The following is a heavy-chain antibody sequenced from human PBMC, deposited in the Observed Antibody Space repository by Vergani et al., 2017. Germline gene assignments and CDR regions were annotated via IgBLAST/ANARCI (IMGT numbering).Heavy chain of an antibody. J-gene: IGHJ5*02. Sequence: QVQLQESGPGLVKPSETLSLTCTVSGYSISSGYYWGWIRQPPGKGLEWIGSIYHSGSTYYNPSLKSRVTISVDTSKNQFSLKLSSVTAADTAVYYCARDIGDLGESNENXFDPWGQGTLVTVSS. D-gene: IGHD3-10*01. CDR2: IYHSGST. CDR1: GYSISSGYY. CDR3: ARDIGDLGESNENXFDP. V-gene: IGHV4-38-2*02.